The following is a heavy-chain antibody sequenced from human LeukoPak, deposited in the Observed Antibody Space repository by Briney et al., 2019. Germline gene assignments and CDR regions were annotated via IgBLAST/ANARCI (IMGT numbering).Heavy chain of an antibody. CDR2: INTDGSRT. CDR3: VRSYYYGDSGYYYMN. V-gene: IGHV3-74*01. CDR1: GFTFNTYW. D-gene: IGHD3-22*01. Sequence: GGCLRLSCAASGFTFNTYWMHWVRQAPGKGPVWVSRINTDGSRTNYADSVKGRFTVSRDNAKNTLYLQMTSLRADDTAVYYCVRSYYYGDSGYYYMNWGQGTLLSVSS. J-gene: IGHJ4*02.